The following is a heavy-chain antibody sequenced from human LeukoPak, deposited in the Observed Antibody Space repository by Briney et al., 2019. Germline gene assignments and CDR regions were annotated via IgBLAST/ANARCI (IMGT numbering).Heavy chain of an antibody. CDR2: IYDNGSP. CDR1: GGSISSYY. J-gene: IGHJ5*02. CDR3: ARDGGRRGWFDP. Sequence: SETLSLTCTVSGGSISSYYWSWIRQPPGKGLEWIGYIYDNGSPNYNPSLKSRVTISLDTSKNQFSLMLNSVTLADTAMYFCARDGGRRGWFDPWGQGTLVTVSS. V-gene: IGHV4-59*01.